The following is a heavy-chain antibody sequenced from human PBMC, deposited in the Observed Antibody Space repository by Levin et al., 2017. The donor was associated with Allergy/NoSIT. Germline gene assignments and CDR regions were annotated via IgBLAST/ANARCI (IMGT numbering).Heavy chain of an antibody. CDR1: GFTFSDYY. D-gene: IGHD3-9*01. Sequence: PGGSLRLSCAASGFTFSDYYMNWIRQAPGKGLEWVSYISSSSSYTNYADSVKGRFTISRDNAKNSLYLHMSSLRAEDTAVYYCVRSLTGYSFCDYWGQGTLVTVSS. V-gene: IGHV3-11*03. CDR3: VRSLTGYSFCDY. J-gene: IGHJ4*02. CDR2: ISSSSSYT.